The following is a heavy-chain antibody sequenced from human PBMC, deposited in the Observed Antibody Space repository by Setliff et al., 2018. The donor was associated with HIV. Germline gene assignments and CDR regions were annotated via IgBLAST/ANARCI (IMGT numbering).Heavy chain of an antibody. D-gene: IGHD4-4*01. CDR3: ARMYSNYGRYYYYYMDV. V-gene: IGHV4-31*03. CDR1: GGSISSYY. Sequence: TLSLTCTVSGGSISSYYWNWIRQHPGKGLEWIGYIYYSGSTYYSPSLKSRVTMSVDTSKNQFSLKLSSVTAADTAVYYCARMYSNYGRYYYYYMDVWGKGATVTVSS. J-gene: IGHJ6*03. CDR2: IYYSGST.